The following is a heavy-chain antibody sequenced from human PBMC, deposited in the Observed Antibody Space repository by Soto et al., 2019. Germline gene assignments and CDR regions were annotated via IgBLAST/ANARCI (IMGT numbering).Heavy chain of an antibody. V-gene: IGHV1-18*01. D-gene: IGHD1-26*01. CDR3: ARSGSVPDYCYGLDV. J-gene: IGHJ6*02. CDR1: GYTFSRSG. CDR2: ISTYNGDA. Sequence: QVQLVECGAEVSKPGASVKVSCKTSGYTFSRSGISWVRQAPGQGLEWMGWISTYNGDANYAQKLQGRVTMTTDTAPSTAFMALGSLTSDDTAVYYCARSGSVPDYCYGLDVLAQATTVTVS.